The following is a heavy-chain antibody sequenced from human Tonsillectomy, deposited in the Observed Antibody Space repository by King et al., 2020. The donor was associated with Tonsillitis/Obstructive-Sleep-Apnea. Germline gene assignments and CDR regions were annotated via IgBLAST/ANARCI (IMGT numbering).Heavy chain of an antibody. J-gene: IGHJ4*02. Sequence: VQLVESGGGLVKPGGSLRLSCAASGFIFSSYAMNWVRQAPGKGLEWVSSISSSSSYIYYADSLKGRFTVSRDNDKNSLYPQMNSLRAEDTAVYYCARDGSDWYSPSFWGQGTLVTVSS. CDR1: GFIFSSYA. D-gene: IGHD2-21*02. CDR3: ARDGSDWYSPSF. V-gene: IGHV3-21*01. CDR2: ISSSSSYI.